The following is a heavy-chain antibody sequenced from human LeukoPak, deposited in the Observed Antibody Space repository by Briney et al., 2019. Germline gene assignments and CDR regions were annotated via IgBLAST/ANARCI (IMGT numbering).Heavy chain of an antibody. D-gene: IGHD4-11*01. J-gene: IGHJ5*02. CDR1: GGSFSGYY. Sequence: PSETLSLTCAVYGGSFSGYYWSWIRHPPGKGLEGRGEINHSGSTNYNPSLKSRVTISVHTPKNLFSLKLSSVTAADTAVYYCARGPYSNYVMRFNWFDPWGQGTLVTVSS. CDR3: ARGPYSNYVMRFNWFDP. CDR2: INHSGST. V-gene: IGHV4-34*01.